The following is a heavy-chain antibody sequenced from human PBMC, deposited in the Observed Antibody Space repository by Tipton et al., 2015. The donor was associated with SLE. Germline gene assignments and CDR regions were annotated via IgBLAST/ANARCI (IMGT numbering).Heavy chain of an antibody. CDR1: GGSISSGSYY. V-gene: IGHV4-61*02. CDR2: IYTSGST. J-gene: IGHJ4*02. D-gene: IGHD1-26*01. Sequence: LGLSCTVSGGSISSGSYYWSWIRQPAGKGLEWIGRIYTSGSTNYNPSLKSRVTMSVDTSKNQFSLKLSSVTAADTAVYYCARIGVGAPDYWGQGTLVAVSS. CDR3: ARIGVGAPDY.